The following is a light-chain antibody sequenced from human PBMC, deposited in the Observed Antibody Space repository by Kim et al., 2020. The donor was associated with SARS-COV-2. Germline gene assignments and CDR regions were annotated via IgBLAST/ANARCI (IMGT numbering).Light chain of an antibody. CDR2: EVS. J-gene: IGLJ1*01. V-gene: IGLV2-18*02. CDR1: SSDVGSYTR. CDR3: SSYANSDTFV. Sequence: GQSVTISGTGTSSDVGSYTRVSWYQQPPGTAPKLIIYEVSSRPTGVPDRFFGSKSGNTASLTISGLQAEDEADYYCSSYANSDTFVFGSGTKVTVL.